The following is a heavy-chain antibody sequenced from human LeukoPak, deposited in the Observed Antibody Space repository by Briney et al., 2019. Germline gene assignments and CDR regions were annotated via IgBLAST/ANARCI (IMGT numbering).Heavy chain of an antibody. Sequence: ASVKVSCNASGYTFTTYSISWVRQAPGQGLEWMGWISAYNGNTYYAQKFQGRVTMTTDTSTSTAYMVLRSLRSDDTAVYYCAREEGAPIAAANIWGLGTMVTVSS. D-gene: IGHD6-13*01. CDR2: ISAYNGNT. V-gene: IGHV1-18*01. CDR1: GYTFTTYS. J-gene: IGHJ3*02. CDR3: AREEGAPIAAANI.